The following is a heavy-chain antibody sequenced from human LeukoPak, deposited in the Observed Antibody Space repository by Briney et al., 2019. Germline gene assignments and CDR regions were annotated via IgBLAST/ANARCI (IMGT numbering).Heavy chain of an antibody. Sequence: GGSLRLSCAASGFALSDYWMHWVRQAPGKGLVWVSRINSEGGLISYADSVKGRFTIYRDNAKNTLYLQRNSLTAEDTAMYYCTRAAEQRPIDYWGQGTLVTVSS. J-gene: IGHJ4*02. V-gene: IGHV3-74*01. CDR3: TRAAEQRPIDY. CDR1: GFALSDYW. CDR2: INSEGGLI. D-gene: IGHD6-25*01.